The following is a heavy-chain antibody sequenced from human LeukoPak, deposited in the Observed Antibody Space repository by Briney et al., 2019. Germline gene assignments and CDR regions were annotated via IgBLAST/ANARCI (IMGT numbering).Heavy chain of an antibody. Sequence: SETLSLTCTVSGGSICSYYWSWIRQPPGKGLEWIGYIYYSGSTNYNPSLKSRVTISQDTSKNQFSLKLSSVTAADTAVYYCARGLGSGYYYGMDVWGQGTTVTVSS. CDR3: ARGLGSGYYYGMDV. V-gene: IGHV4-59*01. J-gene: IGHJ6*02. CDR2: IYYSGST. D-gene: IGHD3-16*01. CDR1: GGSICSYY.